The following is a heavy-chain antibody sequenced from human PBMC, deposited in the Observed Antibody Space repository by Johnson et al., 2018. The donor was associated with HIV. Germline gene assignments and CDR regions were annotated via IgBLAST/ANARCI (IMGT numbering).Heavy chain of an antibody. V-gene: IGHV3-30*02. D-gene: IGHD3-16*01. CDR1: GFTFSSYG. Sequence: QLVESGGGVVQPGGSLRLSCAASGFTFSSYGIHWVRQAPGKGLEWVTFIRFDGTKKYYADSVKGRFTISRDDSKNTVHLQISSLRPEDTAVYYCAKRAATGDDAFDFWGPGTMVTVSS. CDR3: AKRAATGDDAFDF. CDR2: IRFDGTKK. J-gene: IGHJ3*01.